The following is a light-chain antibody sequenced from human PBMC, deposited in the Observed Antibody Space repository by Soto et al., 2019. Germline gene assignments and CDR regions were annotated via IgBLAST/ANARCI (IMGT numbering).Light chain of an antibody. V-gene: IGKV3-20*01. CDR1: NY. CDR3: QQYVTFPWT. CDR2: AAS. J-gene: IGKJ1*01. Sequence: NYLDWYQHKPGHAPRLLIYAASTRASGIPDRFSGSGSGTDFTLSITGLDPEDLAVYYCQQYVTFPWTFCERAKVDIK.